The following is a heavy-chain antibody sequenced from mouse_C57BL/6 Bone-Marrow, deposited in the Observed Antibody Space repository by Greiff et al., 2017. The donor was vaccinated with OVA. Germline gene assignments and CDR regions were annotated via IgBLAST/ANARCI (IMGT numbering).Heavy chain of an antibody. CDR2: ILPSIGRT. V-gene: IGHV15-2*01. J-gene: IGHJ1*03. Sequence: QVQLQQSGSDLRRPGSSVKLSCTDFDSEVFHIAYMSWVRQQHGHGFEWIGGILPSIGRTIYGEKFEDKATLSADTLSNSAYFELNSLTSEDSAIYSGARGSFNYYGYCDIDGTGTAITVTA. CDR1: DSEVFHIAY. CDR3: ARGSFNYYGYCDI.